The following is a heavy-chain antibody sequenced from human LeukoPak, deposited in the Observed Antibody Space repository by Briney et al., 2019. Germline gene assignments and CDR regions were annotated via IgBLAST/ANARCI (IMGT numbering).Heavy chain of an antibody. D-gene: IGHD6-19*01. CDR2: IYTSGST. CDR3: ARGGSSGWYLYY. Sequence: SETLSLTCTVSGYSISSGYYWSWIRQPAGKGLEWIGRIYTSGSTNYNPSLKSRVTMSVDTSKNQFSLKLSSVTAADTAVYYCARGGSSGWYLYYWGQGTLVTVSS. CDR1: GYSISSGYY. V-gene: IGHV4-4*07. J-gene: IGHJ4*02.